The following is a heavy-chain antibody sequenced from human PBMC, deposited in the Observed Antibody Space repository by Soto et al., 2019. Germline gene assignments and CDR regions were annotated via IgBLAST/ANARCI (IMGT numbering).Heavy chain of an antibody. J-gene: IGHJ4*02. CDR2: ISAYNGHS. V-gene: IGHV1-18*01. CDR3: ARADAMTGTTQFYSDY. Sequence: ASVEVSCKDSGYTFTSYGISWVRQAPGQGLEWMGYISAYNGHSTYAQNFQGRVTMTTDTSTNTAYMDLRSLRSGDTAVYYCARADAMTGTTQFYSDYWGQGTLVTVSS. CDR1: GYTFTSYG. D-gene: IGHD1-1*01.